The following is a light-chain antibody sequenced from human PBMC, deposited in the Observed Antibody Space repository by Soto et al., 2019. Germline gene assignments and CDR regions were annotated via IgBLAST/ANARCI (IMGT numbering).Light chain of an antibody. Sequence: IRMTQSPSSMFGSXGDRATIPGRARPSGYSFLAGYQQRPGXASKLXIYKASTLESGVTSRFSGSGCGKDFNFTISSLQPEDIATYQCQQYSPLITFGQGTRLEIK. CDR2: KAS. CDR3: QQYSPLIT. CDR1: PSGYSF. J-gene: IGKJ5*01. V-gene: IGKV1-5*03.